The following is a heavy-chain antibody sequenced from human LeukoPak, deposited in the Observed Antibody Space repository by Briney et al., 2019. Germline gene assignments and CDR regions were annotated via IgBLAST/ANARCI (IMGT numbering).Heavy chain of an antibody. D-gene: IGHD6-19*01. CDR1: GGTFSSYA. CDR3: ARTPVAGTRREGGDY. CDR2: IIPIFGTA. Sequence: SVKVSCKASGGTFSSYAISWVRQAPGQGLEWMGRIIPIFGTANYAQKFQGRVTITTDESTSTAYMELSSLRSEDTAVYYCARTPVAGTRREGGDYWGQGTLVTVSS. J-gene: IGHJ4*02. V-gene: IGHV1-69*05.